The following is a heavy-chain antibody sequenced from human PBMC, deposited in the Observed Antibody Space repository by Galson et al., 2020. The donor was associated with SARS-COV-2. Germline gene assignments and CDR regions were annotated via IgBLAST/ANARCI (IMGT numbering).Heavy chain of an antibody. CDR3: ARDHWAEQAWRLRLNDMDV. CDR2: TSYSGGSR. D-gene: IGHD5-12*01. Sequence: GGSLRLSCEASGFTFNNHAMSWVRQAAGKGLEWVSTTSYSGGSRYYADSVRGRFTISRDNSRNILFLEMNSLRVEDSARYYCARDHWAEQAWRLRLNDMDVWGQGTTVTVSS. J-gene: IGHJ6*02. V-gene: IGHV3-23*01. CDR1: GFTFNNHA.